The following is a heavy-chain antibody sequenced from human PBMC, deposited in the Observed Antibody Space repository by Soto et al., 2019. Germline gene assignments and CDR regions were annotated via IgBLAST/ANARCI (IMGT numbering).Heavy chain of an antibody. CDR2: IIPLFGTT. CDR1: GGTISNYA. V-gene: IGHV1-69*12. J-gene: IGHJ5*02. Sequence: QVQLVQSGAEVKKPGSSVKVSCKTSGGTISNYAISWVRQAPGQGLEWMGGIIPLFGTTNYAQKFQGRVTITADESTRTAYMELSSLRSKDTAVYYCAGGGFWSGYYSWFDPWCQGTLVTVSS. CDR3: AGGGFWSGYYSWFDP. D-gene: IGHD3-3*01.